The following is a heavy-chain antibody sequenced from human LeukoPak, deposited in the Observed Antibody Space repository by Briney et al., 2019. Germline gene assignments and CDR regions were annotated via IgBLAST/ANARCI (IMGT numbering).Heavy chain of an antibody. CDR1: GDSTSSDRYY. J-gene: IGHJ4*02. CDR2: IYYSGST. Sequence: SVTLSLTCTVSGDSTSSDRYYGGWVRQPPGKGLEWIGNIYYSGSTYYNPSLKSRVTMSVDTSKNQFFLKLNSVTAADTAVYYCARGRPYSGGYHLDYWGQGTLVTVSA. D-gene: IGHD1-26*01. V-gene: IGHV4-39*02. CDR3: ARGRPYSGGYHLDY.